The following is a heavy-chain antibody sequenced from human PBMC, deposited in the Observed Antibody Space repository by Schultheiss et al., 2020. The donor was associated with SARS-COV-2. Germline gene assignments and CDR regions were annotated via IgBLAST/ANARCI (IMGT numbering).Heavy chain of an antibody. CDR2: ISSSSSTI. J-gene: IGHJ4*02. Sequence: GGSLRLSCAASGFTFSSYSMNWVRQAPGKGLEWVSYISSSSSTIYYADSVKGRFTISRDNAKNSLYLQMNSLRAEDTAVYYCARDLWYYGNYDGAYFDYWGQGTLVTVSS. D-gene: IGHD4-11*01. CDR1: GFTFSSYS. V-gene: IGHV3-48*04. CDR3: ARDLWYYGNYDGAYFDY.